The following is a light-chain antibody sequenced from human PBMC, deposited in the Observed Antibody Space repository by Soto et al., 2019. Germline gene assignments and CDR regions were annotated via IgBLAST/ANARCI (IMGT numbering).Light chain of an antibody. CDR2: DAS. J-gene: IGLJ3*02. CDR1: TGDVGGYNF. V-gene: IGLV2-11*01. CDR3: CSYAGSFTWV. Sequence: QSALTQSRSVSGSPGQSVTISCTGTTGDVGGYNFVSWYQLHPGKAPKLMIYDASKRPSGVPDRFSASKSGNTASLTISGLQAEDEADYYCCSYAGSFTWVFGGGTNSPS.